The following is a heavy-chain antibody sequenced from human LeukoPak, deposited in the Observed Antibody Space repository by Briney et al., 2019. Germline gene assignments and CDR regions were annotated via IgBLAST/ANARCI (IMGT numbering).Heavy chain of an antibody. D-gene: IGHD3-16*01. V-gene: IGHV1-18*01. CDR3: SRNHLGLGL. J-gene: IGHJ4*02. Sequence: ASVKVSCKASGYTFTTYEIIWVRQAPGQGLEWMGWINTRNGNANYAHQLQGRVTMTTDTSTSTSYMELASLRFDDTAIYYCSRNHLGLGLWGQGTLVTVSS. CDR1: GYTFTTYE. CDR2: INTRNGNA.